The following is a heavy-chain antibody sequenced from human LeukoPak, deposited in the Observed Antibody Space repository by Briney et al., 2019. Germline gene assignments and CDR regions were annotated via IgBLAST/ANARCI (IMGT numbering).Heavy chain of an antibody. J-gene: IGHJ4*02. V-gene: IGHV3-74*03. Sequence: PGGSLRLSCAASGFTFDDYAMHWVRQVPGKGLMWVSCINTDGSDTTYADSVKGRFTISRDNAKNTLYLQMNSLRAEDTAVYYCASALTGTMDYWGQGTLVTVSS. CDR3: ASALTGTMDY. D-gene: IGHD1-7*01. CDR2: INTDGSDT. CDR1: GFTFDDYA.